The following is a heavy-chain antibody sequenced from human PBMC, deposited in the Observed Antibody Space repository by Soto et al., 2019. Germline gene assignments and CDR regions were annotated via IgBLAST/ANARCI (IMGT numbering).Heavy chain of an antibody. D-gene: IGHD6-13*01. CDR1: GGTFSSYA. Sequence: QVQLVQSGAEVKKPGSSVKVSCKASGGTFSSYAISWVRQAPGQGLEWMGGIIPIFGTANYAQKFQGRVTMTADKSTSTAYMELSSLRSEDTAVYYCARVGPSSWIDYYYYGMDVWGQGTTVTVSS. J-gene: IGHJ6*02. CDR2: IIPIFGTA. CDR3: ARVGPSSWIDYYYYGMDV. V-gene: IGHV1-69*06.